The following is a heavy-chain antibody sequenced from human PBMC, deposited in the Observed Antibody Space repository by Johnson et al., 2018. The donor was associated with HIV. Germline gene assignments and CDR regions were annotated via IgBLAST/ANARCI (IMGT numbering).Heavy chain of an antibody. D-gene: IGHD3-22*01. V-gene: IGHV3-53*01. CDR3: ARDHIRGYDSPNEAFEI. Sequence: MQLVESGGCLIQPGGSLRLSCAASGFTVSSNYMSWVRQAPGKGLEWVSIIYSGGSTYYADSVKGRFTISRDNSKNTLYLQMNSLRAEDTAVYYCARDHIRGYDSPNEAFEIWGQGTMVTVSS. CDR1: GFTVSSNY. J-gene: IGHJ3*02. CDR2: IYSGGST.